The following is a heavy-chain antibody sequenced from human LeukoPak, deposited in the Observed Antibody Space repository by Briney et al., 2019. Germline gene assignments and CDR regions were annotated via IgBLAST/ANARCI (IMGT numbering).Heavy chain of an antibody. D-gene: IGHD4-23*01. V-gene: IGHV4-4*02. Sequence: SGTLSLTCAVSGGSISSSNWWSWVRQPPGKGLEWIGEIYHSGSTNYNPSLKSRVTISVDKSKNQFSLKLSSVTAADTAVYYCAREALNYGGNSRFDYWGQGTLVTVSS. CDR2: IYHSGST. CDR3: AREALNYGGNSRFDY. CDR1: GGSISSSNW. J-gene: IGHJ4*02.